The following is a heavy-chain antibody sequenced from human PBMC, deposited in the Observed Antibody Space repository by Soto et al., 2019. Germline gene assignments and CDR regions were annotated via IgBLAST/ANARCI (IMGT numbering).Heavy chain of an antibody. CDR3: ARAYPDAFDI. V-gene: IGHV3-11*01. D-gene: IGHD2-2*01. J-gene: IGHJ3*02. CDR1: GFTFRDYY. CDR2: ISRSAPGI. Sequence: QVQLVESGGGLVKPGGSLRLSCAASGFTFRDYYMTWIRQAPGKGMEWVSYISRSAPGISYAVSVKGRFTISRDNAKSSLDPQMSNLRAEDTAVYYGARAYPDAFDIWGQMTMVTVSS.